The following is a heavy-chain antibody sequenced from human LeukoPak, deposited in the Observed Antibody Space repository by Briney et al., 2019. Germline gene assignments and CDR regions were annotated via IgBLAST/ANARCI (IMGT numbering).Heavy chain of an antibody. CDR2: IRGSGGRT. D-gene: IGHD5-24*01. Sequence: GGSLRLFCAASGFTFSSYAMSWVRQAPGKGLEWVSAIRGSGGRTYYADSVKGRFTISRDNSKNTLYLQMNSLRAEDTAVYYCAKVFLPYNYFDAFDIWGQGTMVTVSS. J-gene: IGHJ3*02. CDR1: GFTFSSYA. CDR3: AKVFLPYNYFDAFDI. V-gene: IGHV3-23*01.